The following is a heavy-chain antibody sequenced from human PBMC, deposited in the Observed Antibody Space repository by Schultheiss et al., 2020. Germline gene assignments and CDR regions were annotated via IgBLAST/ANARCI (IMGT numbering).Heavy chain of an antibody. V-gene: IGHV4-61*01. CDR3: ARGRGVRYYYYGMDV. CDR1: GGSVSSGSYY. Sequence: SQPLSLTCTVPGGSVSSGSYYWSWIRQPPGKGLEWIGYIYYSGSTNYNPSLKSRVTISVDTSKNQFSLKLSSVTAADTAVYYCARGRGVRYYYYGMDVWGQGTTVT. J-gene: IGHJ6*02. D-gene: IGHD3-10*01. CDR2: IYYSGST.